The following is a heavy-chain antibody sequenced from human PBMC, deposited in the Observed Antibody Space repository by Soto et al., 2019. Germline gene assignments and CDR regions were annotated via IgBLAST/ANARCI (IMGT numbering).Heavy chain of an antibody. V-gene: IGHV1-3*01. CDR3: ARDYYDSSSYYYQSYFDY. Sequence: ASVKVSCKASGYTFTSYAMHWVRQAPGQRLEWMGWINAGNGNTKYSQKFQGRVTITRDTSASTAYMELSSLRSEDTAVYYCARDYYDSSSYYYQSYFDYWGQGTLVTV. J-gene: IGHJ4*02. D-gene: IGHD3-22*01. CDR1: GYTFTSYA. CDR2: INAGNGNT.